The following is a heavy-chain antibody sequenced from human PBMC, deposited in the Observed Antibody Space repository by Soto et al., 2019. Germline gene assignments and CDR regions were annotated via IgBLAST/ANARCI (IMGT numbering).Heavy chain of an antibody. CDR2: INAGNGNT. CDR3: ARGPYGDYTLCWFDP. J-gene: IGHJ5*02. D-gene: IGHD4-17*01. V-gene: IGHV1-3*01. Sequence: ASVKVSCKASGYTFTSYAMHWVRQAPGQRLEWMGWINAGNGNTKYSQKFQGRVTITRDTSASTAYMELSSLRSEDTAVYYCARGPYGDYTLCWFDPWGQGTLVPVSS. CDR1: GYTFTSYA.